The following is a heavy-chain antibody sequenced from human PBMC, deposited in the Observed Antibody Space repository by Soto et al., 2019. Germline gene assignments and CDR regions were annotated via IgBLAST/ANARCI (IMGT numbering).Heavy chain of an antibody. CDR1: GYTFTGYY. D-gene: IGHD3-16*01. J-gene: IGHJ4*02. CDR3: ARGPGPTNYDYIWGSYGGDKAYYFDY. V-gene: IGHV1-2*04. CDR2: INPNSGGT. Sequence: ASVKVSCKASGYTFTGYYMHWVRQAPGQGLEWMGWINPNSGGTNYAQKFQGWVTMTRDTSISTAYMELSRLRSDDTAVYYCARGPGPTNYDYIWGSYGGDKAYYFDYWGQGTLVTVSS.